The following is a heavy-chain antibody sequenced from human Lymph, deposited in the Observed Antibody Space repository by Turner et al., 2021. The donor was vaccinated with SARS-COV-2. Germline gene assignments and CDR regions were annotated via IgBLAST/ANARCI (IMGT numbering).Heavy chain of an antibody. Sequence: EVQLLESGGGLVQPGGSLRLSCAASGFTFSSYAMSWVGKAPGKGLEWVAAISGSGGDTYYADSVKGRFTISRDNSKNTLYLQMNSLRAEDTAVYYCAKGVRGAMIVVVIPYFDYWGQGTLVTVSS. CDR2: ISGSGGDT. CDR3: AKGVRGAMIVVVIPYFDY. J-gene: IGHJ4*02. V-gene: IGHV3-23*01. D-gene: IGHD3-22*01. CDR1: GFTFSSYA.